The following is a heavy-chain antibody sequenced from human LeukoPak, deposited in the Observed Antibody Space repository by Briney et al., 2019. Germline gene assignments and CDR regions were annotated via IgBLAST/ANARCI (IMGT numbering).Heavy chain of an antibody. CDR3: ARTSARGAQFDY. Sequence: SETLSLTCTVSGGSISNYYWSWIRQPAGMGLEWIGRIYASGSTNYNPSLKSRVTMSVDTSNNQFSLNLSSVTAADAAVYYCARTSARGAQFDYWGQGTLVTVSS. D-gene: IGHD3-10*01. CDR2: IYASGST. J-gene: IGHJ4*02. V-gene: IGHV4-4*07. CDR1: GGSISNYY.